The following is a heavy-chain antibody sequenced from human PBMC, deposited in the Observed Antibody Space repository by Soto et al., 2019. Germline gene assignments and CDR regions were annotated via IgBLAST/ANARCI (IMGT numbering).Heavy chain of an antibody. J-gene: IGHJ6*03. CDR3: ARAVVGSESRPYYYYYMDV. D-gene: IGHD3-10*01. V-gene: IGHV4-39*01. CDR2: INYSGST. Sequence: SETLSLTCTVSGGSISSSGYRWGWIRQPPGKGLEWIGNINYSGSTSYNPSLKSRVTLSVDTSQNQFSLRLTSVTAADTAVYYCARAVVGSESRPYYYYYMDVWGQGTTVTVSS. CDR1: GGSISSSGYR.